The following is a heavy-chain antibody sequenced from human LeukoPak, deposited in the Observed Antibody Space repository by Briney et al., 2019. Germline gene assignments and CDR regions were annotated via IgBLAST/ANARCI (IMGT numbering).Heavy chain of an antibody. Sequence: SETLSLTCTVSGGSISSSSYYWGWIRQPPGKGLEWIGSIYYSGSTYYSPSLKSRVTISVDTSKNQFSLKLSSVTAADTAVYYCARRMISGYESNYWGQGTLVTVSS. J-gene: IGHJ4*02. D-gene: IGHD5-12*01. CDR3: ARRMISGYESNY. CDR1: GGSISSSSYY. CDR2: IYYSGST. V-gene: IGHV4-39*01.